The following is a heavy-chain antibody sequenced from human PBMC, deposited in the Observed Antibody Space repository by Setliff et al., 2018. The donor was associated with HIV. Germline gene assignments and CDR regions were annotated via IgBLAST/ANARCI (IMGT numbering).Heavy chain of an antibody. CDR2: IYHSGSA. J-gene: IGHJ4*02. CDR1: GGSISSGGYS. Sequence: SETLSLTCAVSGGSISSGGYSWSWIRQPPGRGLEWIGYIYHSGSAYYNPSLKSRVTISVDRSKNQFSLKLSSVTAADTAVYYCARVKSIGDYYGSEYYFDYWGQGTLVTVSS. CDR3: ARVKSIGDYYGSEYYFDY. D-gene: IGHD3-10*01. V-gene: IGHV4-30-2*01.